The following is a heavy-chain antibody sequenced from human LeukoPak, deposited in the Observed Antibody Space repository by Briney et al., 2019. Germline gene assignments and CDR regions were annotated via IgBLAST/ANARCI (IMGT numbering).Heavy chain of an antibody. CDR2: INPSGGST. Sequence: ASVRVSCKPSGYTFTIYYMRWMRQAPGQGLEWMGIINPSGGSTSYAQKFQGRVTMTRDTSTRTVYMELSSLRSQDTAVYYCARDQEMATISLQWSYFDYWGQGTLVTVSS. CDR3: ARDQEMATISLQWSYFDY. D-gene: IGHD5-24*01. V-gene: IGHV1-46*01. J-gene: IGHJ4*02. CDR1: GYTFTIYY.